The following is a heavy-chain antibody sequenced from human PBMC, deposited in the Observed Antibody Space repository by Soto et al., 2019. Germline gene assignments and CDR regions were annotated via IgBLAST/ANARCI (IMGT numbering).Heavy chain of an antibody. Sequence: LSLTCAVYGGSFIGYYWSWIRQPPGNGLEWMGEINHSGSTNYNPSLKSRVTISVDTSKNQFSLKLSSVTAADTAVYYCARGEGPATAIHADFGYPSYYCMELWCQGTT. J-gene: IGHJ6*02. CDR3: ARGEGPATAIHADFGYPSYYCMEL. D-gene: IGHD2-2*02. V-gene: IGHV4-34*01. CDR1: GGSFIGYY. CDR2: INHSGST.